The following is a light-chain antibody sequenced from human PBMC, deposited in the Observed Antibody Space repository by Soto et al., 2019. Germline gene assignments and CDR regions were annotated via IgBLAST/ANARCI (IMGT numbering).Light chain of an antibody. J-gene: IGKJ2*01. V-gene: IGKV1-5*01. CDR2: DAS. CDR3: QQYNG. Sequence: DIQMTQSPSTLSASVGDRVTITCRASQSINTWLAWYQQKPGKAPKILIYDASRLQSGVPSRFSGSGSGTEFTLTISSLQPDDFATYYCQQYNGFGQGTKLDIK. CDR1: QSINTW.